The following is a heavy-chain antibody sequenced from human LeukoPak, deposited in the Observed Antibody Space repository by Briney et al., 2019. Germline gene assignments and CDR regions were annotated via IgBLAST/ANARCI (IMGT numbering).Heavy chain of an antibody. CDR1: GFTFSSYS. Sequence: GGSLRLSCVASGFTFSSYSMNWVRQAPGKGLEWVSSISSSSSYIYYADSVKGRFTISRDNAKNSLYLQMNSLRAEDTAVYYCARDLHYSGYDDYYFDYWGQGTLVTVSS. CDR2: ISSSSSYI. CDR3: ARDLHYSGYDDYYFDY. D-gene: IGHD5-12*01. J-gene: IGHJ4*02. V-gene: IGHV3-21*01.